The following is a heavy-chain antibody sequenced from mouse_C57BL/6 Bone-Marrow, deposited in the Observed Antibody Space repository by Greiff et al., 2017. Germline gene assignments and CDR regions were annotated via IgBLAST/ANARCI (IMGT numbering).Heavy chain of an antibody. CDR1: GFTFSDYG. CDR2: ISSGSSTI. D-gene: IGHD2-5*01. J-gene: IGHJ2*01. V-gene: IGHV5-17*01. CDR3: ASEEIYSSWDYCDY. Sequence: EVKLVESGGGLVKPGGSLKLSCAASGFTFSDYGMHWVRQAPEKGLEWVAYISSGSSTIYYADTVKGRFTISIAKAKITLFLQMTSLMSEDTAMYYCASEEIYSSWDYCDYWGQGTTLTVSS.